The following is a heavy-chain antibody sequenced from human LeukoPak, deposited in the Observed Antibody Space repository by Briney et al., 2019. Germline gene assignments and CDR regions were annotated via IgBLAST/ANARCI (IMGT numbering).Heavy chain of an antibody. CDR3: ARDVPYYFDY. CDR1: GFTFSSYA. CDR2: ISYDGSNK. V-gene: IGHV3-30-3*01. Sequence: GRSLRLSCAASGFTFSSYAMHWVRQAPGKGLEWVAVISYDGSNKYYADSVKGRFTISRDNSKNTLYLQMNSLRAEDTAVYYCARDVPYYFDYWGQGTLVTVSS. J-gene: IGHJ4*02. D-gene: IGHD3-10*02.